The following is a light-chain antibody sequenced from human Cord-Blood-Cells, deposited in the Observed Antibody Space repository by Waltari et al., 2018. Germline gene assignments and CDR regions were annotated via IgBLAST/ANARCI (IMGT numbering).Light chain of an antibody. J-gene: IGKJ4*01. CDR1: QSVLYSSNNKNY. CDR3: QQYYSTPLT. Sequence: DIVISQSPDSMAVYLGERATINCKSSQSVLYSSNNKNYLAWYQQKPGQPPKLLIYWASTPESGGADRFSGSGSGTDFTLTISSLQAEDVSVYYFQQYYSTPLTFDGGTKVEIK. V-gene: IGKV4-1*01. CDR2: WAS.